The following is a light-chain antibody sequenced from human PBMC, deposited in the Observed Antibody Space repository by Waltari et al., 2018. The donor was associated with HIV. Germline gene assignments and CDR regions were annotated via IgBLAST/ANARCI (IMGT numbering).Light chain of an antibody. CDR1: QAIATS. J-gene: IGKJ2*01. CDR2: GAS. V-gene: IGKV1-NL1*01. CDR3: QQYYTTPHT. Sequence: DIQMTQSPSSLSASVGDTVTITCRASQAIATSLAWYKQKPGKAPKLLVYGASRLERGVPARFSGSGSGTDYILTISSLQPEDFATYYCQQYYTTPHTFGQGTKLEIK.